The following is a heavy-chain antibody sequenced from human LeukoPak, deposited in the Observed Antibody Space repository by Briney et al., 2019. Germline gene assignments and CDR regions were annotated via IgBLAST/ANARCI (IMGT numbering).Heavy chain of an antibody. Sequence: GGSLRLSCAASGFTFSNAWMSWVRQAPGKGLEWVGRIKSKTDGGTTDYAAPVKGRFTISRDDSKNTLYLQMNSLKTEDTAVYYCTTGTSLYYDFWSSYPVGMDVWGQGTTVTVSS. V-gene: IGHV3-15*01. D-gene: IGHD3-3*01. CDR3: TTGTSLYYDFWSSYPVGMDV. CDR1: GFTFSNAW. CDR2: IKSKTDGGTT. J-gene: IGHJ6*02.